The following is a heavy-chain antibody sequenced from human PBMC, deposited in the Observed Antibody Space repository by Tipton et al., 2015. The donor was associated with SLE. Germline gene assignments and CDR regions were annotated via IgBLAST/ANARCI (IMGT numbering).Heavy chain of an antibody. Sequence: TLSLTCTVSGGSISGYYWSWIRQPAGRGLEWVGRIYSSGSTIYNPPLKSRVTLSLDMSNNLFSLRVRSVTAADTAVYYCERGGGSYYGYWGQGTLVTVSS. CDR1: GGSISGYY. J-gene: IGHJ4*02. CDR3: ERGGGSYYGY. V-gene: IGHV4-4*07. CDR2: IYSSGST. D-gene: IGHD1-26*01.